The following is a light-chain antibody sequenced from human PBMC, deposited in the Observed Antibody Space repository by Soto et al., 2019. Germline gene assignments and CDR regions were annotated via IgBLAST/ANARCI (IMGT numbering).Light chain of an antibody. CDR1: QSVSTW. Sequence: DIQMTQSPSSLSASVGDRVTIICRASQSVSTWLAWYQQKPGKAPKLLIYKASSLESGVPSRFSGSGSGTEFTLTISSLQPDDFATYYCQQYNSHWWTFGQGTKVDIK. CDR3: QQYNSHWWT. V-gene: IGKV1-5*03. J-gene: IGKJ1*01. CDR2: KAS.